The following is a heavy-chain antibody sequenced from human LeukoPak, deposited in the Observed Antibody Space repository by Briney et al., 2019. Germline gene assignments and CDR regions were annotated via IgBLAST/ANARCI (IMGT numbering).Heavy chain of an antibody. CDR3: VSRYXTITNCXKAXGXXSXXX. J-gene: IGHJ3*02. CDR1: GLTFSSYW. D-gene: IGHD2-2*02. Sequence: QPGGSLRLSCAASGLTFSSYWMHWVRQAPGKGLVWVSRINSDGSTTNYADSVKGRFTISRDNAKNTMYLQMNSLRAEDTAVYYCVSRYXTITNCXKAXGXXSXXXWGQG. V-gene: IGHV3-74*01. CDR2: INSDGSTT.